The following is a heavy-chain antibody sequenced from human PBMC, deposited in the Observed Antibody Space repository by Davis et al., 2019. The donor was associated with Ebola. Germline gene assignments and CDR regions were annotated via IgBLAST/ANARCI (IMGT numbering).Heavy chain of an antibody. V-gene: IGHV4-59*08. CDR3: ARRGSGSLGNAFDI. D-gene: IGHD6-19*01. Sequence: PSETLSLTCTVSGGSISSYYWGWIRQPPGKGLEWIGYIYYSGSTNYNPSLKSRVTISVDTSKNQFSLKLSSVTAADTAVYYCARRGSGSLGNAFDIWGQGTVVTVSS. CDR2: IYYSGST. J-gene: IGHJ3*02. CDR1: GGSISSYY.